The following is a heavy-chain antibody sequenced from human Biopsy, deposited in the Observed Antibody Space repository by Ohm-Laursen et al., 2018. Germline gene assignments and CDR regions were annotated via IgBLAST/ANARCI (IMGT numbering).Heavy chain of an antibody. V-gene: IGHV4-59*01. Sequence: TLSLTCTVSGGSIGSFFWSWIRQPPGKGLEWIGYIYYSGSTNYNPSLRSRVTISVDRSKNQFSLELSSVTAADTAVYYCARVGAGAPSSDYFDYWGQGALVTVSS. CDR1: GGSIGSFF. J-gene: IGHJ4*02. CDR3: ARVGAGAPSSDYFDY. CDR2: IYYSGST. D-gene: IGHD1-26*01.